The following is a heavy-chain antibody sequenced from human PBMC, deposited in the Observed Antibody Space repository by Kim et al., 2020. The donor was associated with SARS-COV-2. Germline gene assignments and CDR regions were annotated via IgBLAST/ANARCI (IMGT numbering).Heavy chain of an antibody. V-gene: IGHV3-21*01. J-gene: IGHJ4*02. Sequence: VKGRCTITRDNAKNSLYLQMNSLRAEDTAVYYCARDHDYYGLGKFLSFKYWGQGTLVTVSS. D-gene: IGHD3-10*01. CDR3: ARDHDYYGLGKFLSFKY.